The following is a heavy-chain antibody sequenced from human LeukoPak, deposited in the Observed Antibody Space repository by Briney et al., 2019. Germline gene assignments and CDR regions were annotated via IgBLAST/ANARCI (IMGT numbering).Heavy chain of an antibody. CDR1: GGSISSGGYY. CDR3: ARGATYIVLMVYARGGWFDP. CDR2: IYYSGST. V-gene: IGHV4-31*03. Sequence: SETLSLTCTVSGGSISSGGYYWSWIRQHPGKGLEWIGYIYYSGSTYYNPSLKSRVTISVDTSKNQFSLKLSSVTAADTAVYYCARGATYIVLMVYARGGWFDPWGQGTLVTVSS. D-gene: IGHD2-8*01. J-gene: IGHJ5*02.